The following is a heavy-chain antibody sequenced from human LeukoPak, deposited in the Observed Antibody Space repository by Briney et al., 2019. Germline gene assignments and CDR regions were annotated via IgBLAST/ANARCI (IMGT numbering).Heavy chain of an antibody. D-gene: IGHD3-9*01. CDR2: ISNSDNTI. CDR3: ARFEYFDWTDNYYGLDV. J-gene: IGHJ6*02. V-gene: IGHV3-11*01. Sequence: GGSLRLSCVASGFSFYDYSMSWIRQAPGKGLELISFISNSDNTIYYADSVKGRFTLSRDNAKTSLFLQMNSLRADDTAVYYCARFEYFDWTDNYYGLDVWGQGTTVTVSS. CDR1: GFSFYDYS.